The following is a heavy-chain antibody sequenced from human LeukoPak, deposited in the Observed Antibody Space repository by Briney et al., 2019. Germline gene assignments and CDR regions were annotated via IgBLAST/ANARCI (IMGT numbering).Heavy chain of an antibody. V-gene: IGHV3-21*01. CDR1: GFTFSSYL. J-gene: IGHJ4*02. Sequence: PGGSLRLSCAASGFTFSSYLMNWVRQAPGKGLEWVSSIGTTGNYIYYSDSVKGRFTISRDNAKDSLFLQMNSLRTEDTGVYYCARDSYGWHDRWDYWGLGTQVIVSS. CDR2: IGTTGNYI. CDR3: ARDSYGWHDRWDY. D-gene: IGHD3-16*01.